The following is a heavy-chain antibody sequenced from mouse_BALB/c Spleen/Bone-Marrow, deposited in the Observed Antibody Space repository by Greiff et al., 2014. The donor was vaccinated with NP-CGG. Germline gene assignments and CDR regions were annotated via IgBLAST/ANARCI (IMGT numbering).Heavy chain of an antibody. D-gene: IGHD3-3*01. CDR2: IYPGDGST. CDR3: ARRANYWYFDV. Sequence: QVQLKESGPELVKPGALVRISCKASGYTFTSYDINWVKQRPGQGLEWIGWIYPGDGSTKYNEKFKGKATLTADNSSSTAYMQLSSLTSENSAVYFCARRANYWYFDVWGAGTTVTVSS. J-gene: IGHJ1*01. V-gene: IGHV1S56*01. CDR1: GYTFTSYD.